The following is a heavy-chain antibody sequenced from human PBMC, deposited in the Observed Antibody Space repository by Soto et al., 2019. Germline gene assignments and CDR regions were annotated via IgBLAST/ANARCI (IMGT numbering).Heavy chain of an antibody. CDR1: GGSFSGYY. D-gene: IGHD1-7*01. V-gene: IGHV4-34*01. CDR3: ARARLGGSDNWNYAFNIGFDY. CDR2: INHSGST. J-gene: IGHJ4*02. Sequence: QVQLQQWGAGLLKPSETLSLTCAVYGGSFSGYYWSWIRQPPGKGLEWLGEINHSGSTNYNPSLKSRVARAVDTAKNQFSLKLSSVTAAGTAVYYCARARLGGSDNWNYAFNIGFDYWGQGTLVTVSS.